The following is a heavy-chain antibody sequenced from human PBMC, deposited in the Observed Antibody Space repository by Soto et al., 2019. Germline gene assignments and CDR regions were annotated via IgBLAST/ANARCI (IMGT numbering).Heavy chain of an antibody. CDR2: FDPEDGET. J-gene: IGHJ4*02. CDR1: GYTLTELS. Sequence: ASVKVSCKVSGYTLTELSMHWLRQAPGKGLEWMGGFDPEDGETIYAQRFQGRVTMTEDTSTDTAYMELSSLRSEDTAVYYCATSSPSGYDFWSGYSRYYFDYWGQGTLVTVSS. D-gene: IGHD3-3*01. CDR3: ATSSPSGYDFWSGYSRYYFDY. V-gene: IGHV1-24*01.